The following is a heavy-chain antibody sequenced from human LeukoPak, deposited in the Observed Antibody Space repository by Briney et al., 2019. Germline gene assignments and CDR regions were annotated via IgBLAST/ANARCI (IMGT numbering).Heavy chain of an antibody. V-gene: IGHV3-53*01. Sequence: GGSLRLSCAASGFTVSFNYMSWVRQAPGKGLEWVSVVYDGGSTAYADSVKGRFTISRDNSKNTLYLRMNSLRAEDTAVYYCARGYSSSRDYWGQGTLVTVSS. CDR3: ARGYSSSRDY. CDR2: VYDGGST. D-gene: IGHD6-6*01. J-gene: IGHJ4*02. CDR1: GFTVSFNY.